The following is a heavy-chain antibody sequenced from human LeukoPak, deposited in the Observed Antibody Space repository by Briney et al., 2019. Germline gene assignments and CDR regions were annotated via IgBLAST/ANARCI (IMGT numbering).Heavy chain of an antibody. Sequence: PGGSLRLSCAASGFTFSSYWMSWVRQAPGKGLEWVANIKQDGSEKYYVDSVKGRFTISRDNAKNSLYLQMNSLRAGDTAVYYCATVYSSSYRVDYWGQGTLVTVSS. CDR3: ATVYSSSYRVDY. CDR1: GFTFSSYW. CDR2: IKQDGSEK. V-gene: IGHV3-7*01. D-gene: IGHD6-6*01. J-gene: IGHJ4*02.